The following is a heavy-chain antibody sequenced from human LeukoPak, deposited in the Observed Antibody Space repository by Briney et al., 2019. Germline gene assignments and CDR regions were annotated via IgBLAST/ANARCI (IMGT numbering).Heavy chain of an antibody. CDR1: GDSVSSYRAA. J-gene: IGHJ6*02. CDR3: ARDYYYGMDV. Sequence: SQTLSLPCAISGDSVSSYRAAWNWIRQSPSRGLEWLGRTYYRSKWYNDYAVSVKSRITINPDTSKNQFFLQLNSVTPDDTAVYYCARDYYYGMDVWGQGNTVTVSS. V-gene: IGHV6-1*01. CDR2: TYYRSKWYN.